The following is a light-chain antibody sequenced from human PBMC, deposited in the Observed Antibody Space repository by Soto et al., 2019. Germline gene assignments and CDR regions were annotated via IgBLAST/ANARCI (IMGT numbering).Light chain of an antibody. CDR2: GAS. J-gene: IGKJ5*01. V-gene: IGKV3-20*01. CDR1: PSVSNNY. Sequence: EIVLTQSFGTLSLSPGESATVSCRASPSVSNNYLAWYQPNPGQARRLLIYGASSRATGIAARFSGSGSGTDFTLKIRRLETEELAVYYCQEYGSSQITLGKRTRLEL. CDR3: QEYGSSQIT.